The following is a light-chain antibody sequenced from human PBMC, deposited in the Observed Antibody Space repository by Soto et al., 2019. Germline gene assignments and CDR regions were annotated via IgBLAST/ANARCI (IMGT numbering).Light chain of an antibody. J-gene: IGKJ1*01. CDR1: QSISSW. CDR3: QQYNSYSRT. CDR2: KAS. Sequence: DIQMTQSPSTLSASVGDRVTITCRASQSISSWLAWYQQKPGKAPKLLIYKASSLESGVPSRFSGSGSGTEFTLTISSLQPDGFATYYCQQYNSYSRTFGQGTKVDIK. V-gene: IGKV1-5*03.